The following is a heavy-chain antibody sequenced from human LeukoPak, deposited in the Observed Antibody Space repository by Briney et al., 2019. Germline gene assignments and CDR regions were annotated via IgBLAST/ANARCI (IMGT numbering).Heavy chain of an antibody. D-gene: IGHD2-21*02. CDR3: ARQASIVVVTAPGFDY. Sequence: SETLSLTCTVSGGSISSYFWSWIRQPPGKGLGWIGSIYYSGSTYYNPSLKSRVTISVDTSKNQFSLKLSSVTAADTAVYYCARQASIVVVTAPGFDYWGQGTLVTVSS. J-gene: IGHJ4*02. CDR1: GGSISSYF. CDR2: IYYSGST. V-gene: IGHV4-59*05.